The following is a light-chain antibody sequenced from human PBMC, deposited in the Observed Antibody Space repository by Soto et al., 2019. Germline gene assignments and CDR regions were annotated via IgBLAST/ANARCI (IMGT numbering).Light chain of an antibody. CDR2: GAS. Sequence: EIVMTQSPATLSVSPGERATLSCRASQSVSSNLAWYQQKPGQAPRLLIYGASTRATGIPARFSGSGSGTEFTLTISSLQSEDFAVYYCQQYNNWWTFAQGPKVDIK. V-gene: IGKV3-15*01. CDR3: QQYNNWWT. J-gene: IGKJ1*01. CDR1: QSVSSN.